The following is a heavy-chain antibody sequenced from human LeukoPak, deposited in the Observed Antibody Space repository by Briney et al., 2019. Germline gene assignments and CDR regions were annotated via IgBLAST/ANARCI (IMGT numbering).Heavy chain of an antibody. CDR2: IYTGGST. CDR1: GGSISSYY. J-gene: IGHJ4*02. V-gene: IGHV4-4*07. D-gene: IGHD1-26*01. CDR3: ASDHSSGSYLGVFDY. Sequence: SETLSLTCTVSGGSISSYYWSWIRQPAGKGLEWIGRIYTGGSTNYNPSLKSRVTMSVDTSKNQFSLKLSSVTAADTAVYYCASDHSSGSYLGVFDYWGQGTLVTVSS.